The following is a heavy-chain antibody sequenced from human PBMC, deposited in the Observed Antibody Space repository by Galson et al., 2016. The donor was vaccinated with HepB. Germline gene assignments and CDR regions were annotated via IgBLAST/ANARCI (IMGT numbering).Heavy chain of an antibody. J-gene: IGHJ4*02. CDR1: GLTFSSYW. CDR3: ARLSLVVGGTIDY. V-gene: IGHV3-74*01. D-gene: IGHD6-19*01. CDR2: IKSDGRST. Sequence: SLRLSCAASGLTFSSYWMHWVRQAPGKGLEWISHIKSDGRSTNYADSVKGRFIISSDNAKNTLYLQMNSPRAGDTAVYYCARLSLVVGGTIDYWGQGTLVTVSS.